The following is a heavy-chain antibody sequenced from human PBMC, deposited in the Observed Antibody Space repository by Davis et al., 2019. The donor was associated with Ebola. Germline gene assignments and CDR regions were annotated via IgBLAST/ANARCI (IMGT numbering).Heavy chain of an antibody. CDR3: ARHYSGSGSYYTYYGMDV. J-gene: IGHJ6*02. D-gene: IGHD3-10*01. CDR2: INHSGST. CDR1: GGSISGYY. Sequence: SETLSLTCTVSGGSISGYYWSWIRQPPGKGLEWIGEINHSGSTNYNPSLKSRVTISVDTSKNQFSLKLSSVTAADTAVYYCARHYSGSGSYYTYYGMDVWGQGTTVTVSS. V-gene: IGHV4-34*01.